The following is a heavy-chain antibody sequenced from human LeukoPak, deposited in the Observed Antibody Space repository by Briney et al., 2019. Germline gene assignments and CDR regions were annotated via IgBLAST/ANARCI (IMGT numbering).Heavy chain of an antibody. CDR1: GFTFSSYA. CDR3: ARKAPPMYGDFEYGMDV. Sequence: GGSLRLSCAASGFTFSSYAMHWVRQAPGKGLEYVSAISSNRGSTYYANSVKGRFTISRDNSKNTLYLQMGSLRAEDMAVYYCARKAPPMYGDFEYGMDVWGQGTTVTVSS. J-gene: IGHJ6*02. V-gene: IGHV3-64*01. CDR2: ISSNRGST. D-gene: IGHD4-17*01.